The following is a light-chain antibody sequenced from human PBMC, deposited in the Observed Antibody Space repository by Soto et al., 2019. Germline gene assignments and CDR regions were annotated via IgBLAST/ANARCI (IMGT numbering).Light chain of an antibody. CDR1: ESIGKF. CDR2: DAS. CDR3: QQYGSSGT. J-gene: IGKJ1*01. V-gene: IGKV3-11*01. Sequence: EVVLTQSPATLSLSPGERATLSCRASESIGKFLAWYRQIPGQAPRLLIYDASNRATGIPDRFSGGGSGTDFTLTISSLEPEDFAVYYCQQYGSSGTFGQGTKVDIK.